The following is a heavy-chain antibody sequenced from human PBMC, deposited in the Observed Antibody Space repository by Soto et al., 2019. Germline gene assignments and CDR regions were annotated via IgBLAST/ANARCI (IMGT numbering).Heavy chain of an antibody. Sequence: EVQLLESGGGLVQPGGSLRLSCAASGFTFSSYAMTWLRQAPGQGLEWVSTISGSGGTTYYADSVRGRFTISRDNSKNTLYLQMNTLRAENTALYSSTRYCPTASCYIRYGMDVWGQGTRVTVSS. J-gene: IGHJ6*02. V-gene: IGHV3-23*01. D-gene: IGHD2-2*02. CDR1: GFTFSSYA. CDR3: TRYCPTASCYIRYGMDV. CDR2: ISGSGGTT.